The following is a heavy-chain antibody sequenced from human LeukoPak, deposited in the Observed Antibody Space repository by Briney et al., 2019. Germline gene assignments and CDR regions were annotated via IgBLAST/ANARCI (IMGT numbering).Heavy chain of an antibody. D-gene: IGHD6-19*01. CDR2: INHSGST. CDR1: GGSFSGYY. Sequence: SETLSLTCAVYGGSFSGYYWSWIRQPPGKGLEWIGEINHSGSTNYNPSLKSRVTISVDTSKNQFSLKLSSVTAADTAVYYLARVANSRGLRAPPYTWSAPGGRGTLVTVSS. V-gene: IGHV4-34*01. J-gene: IGHJ5*02. CDR3: ARVANSRGLRAPPYTWSAP.